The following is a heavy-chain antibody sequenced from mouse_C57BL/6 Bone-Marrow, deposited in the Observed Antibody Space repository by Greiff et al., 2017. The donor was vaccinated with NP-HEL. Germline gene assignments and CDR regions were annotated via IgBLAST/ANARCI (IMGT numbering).Heavy chain of an antibody. CDR2: IRNKANGYTT. Sequence: EVKLVESGGGLVQPGGSLSLSCAASGFTFTDYYMSWVRQPPGKALEWLGFIRNKANGYTTEYSASVKGRFTISSDNSQSILYLQMKGRRAADSATYDCARYELRWFAYWGQGTLVTVSA. CDR3: ARYELRWFAY. CDR1: GFTFTDYY. V-gene: IGHV7-3*01. J-gene: IGHJ3*01.